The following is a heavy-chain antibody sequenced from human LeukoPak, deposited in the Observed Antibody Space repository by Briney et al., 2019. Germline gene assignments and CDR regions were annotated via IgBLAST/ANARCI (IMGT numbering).Heavy chain of an antibody. J-gene: IGHJ5*02. Sequence: PSETLSLTCTVSGGSISSYYWSWIRQPPGKGLEWLGEINHSGSTNYNPSLKSRVTISIDTSNNQFSLKLSSVTAADTAVYYCARRIDPWGQGTLVTVSS. CDR2: INHSGST. CDR3: ARRIDP. CDR1: GGSISSYY. V-gene: IGHV4-34*01.